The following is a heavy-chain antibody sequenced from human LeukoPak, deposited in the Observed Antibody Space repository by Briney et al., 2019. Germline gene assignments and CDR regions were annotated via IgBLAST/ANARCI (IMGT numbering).Heavy chain of an antibody. D-gene: IGHD3-3*01. CDR2: IYTSGSA. J-gene: IGHJ3*02. CDR1: GGSLSDYY. Sequence: PSETLSLTCTVSGGSLSDYYWAWIRQPPGEGLEWIGYIYTSGSATYNPSLKSRVTISIDTSKSQFSLSLSSVTAADTAVYYCARHPPNDFWIGYGSFDIWGQGTMVTVSS. CDR3: ARHPPNDFWIGYGSFDI. V-gene: IGHV4-4*09.